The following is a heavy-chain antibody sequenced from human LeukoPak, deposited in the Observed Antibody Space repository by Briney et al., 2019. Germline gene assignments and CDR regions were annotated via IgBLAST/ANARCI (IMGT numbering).Heavy chain of an antibody. J-gene: IGHJ4*02. Sequence: SETLSLTCTVSGGSISSYYWSWIRQPAGKGLEWIGRIYTSGSTNYNPSLKSRVTMSVDTSKNQFSLKLSSVTAADTAVYYCARDLSSAAAGPYFDYWGQGTLVTVSS. CDR3: ARDLSSAAAGPYFDY. D-gene: IGHD6-13*01. CDR2: IYTSGST. V-gene: IGHV4-4*07. CDR1: GGSISSYY.